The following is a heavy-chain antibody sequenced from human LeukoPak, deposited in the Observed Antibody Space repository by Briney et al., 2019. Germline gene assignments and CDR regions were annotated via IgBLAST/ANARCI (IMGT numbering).Heavy chain of an antibody. CDR2: IYYSGST. CDR3: ARQFQQLVLIDY. D-gene: IGHD6-13*01. V-gene: IGHV4-39*01. J-gene: IGHJ4*02. CDR1: GGSISSSSYY. Sequence: SETLSLTCTVSGGSISSSSYYWGWIRQPPGKGLEWIGSIYYSGSTYYNPSLKSRVTISVDTSKNQFSLKLSSVTAADTAVYYCARQFQQLVLIDYWGQGTLVTVSS.